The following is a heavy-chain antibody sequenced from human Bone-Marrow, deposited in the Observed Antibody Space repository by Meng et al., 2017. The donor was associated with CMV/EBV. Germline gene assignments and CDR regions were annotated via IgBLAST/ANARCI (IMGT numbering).Heavy chain of an antibody. D-gene: IGHD3-3*01. J-gene: IGHJ6*02. CDR2: IRYDGSNK. CDR1: GFTFSSYG. V-gene: IGHV3-30*02. CDR3: VKVWAYYDFWSGLDV. Sequence: GESLKISCAASGFTFSSYGMHWVRQAPGKGLEWVAFIRYDGSNKYYADSVKGRFTISRDNSKNTLYLQMNSLRAEDTAVYYCVKVWAYYDFWSGLDVWGQGTTVTVSS.